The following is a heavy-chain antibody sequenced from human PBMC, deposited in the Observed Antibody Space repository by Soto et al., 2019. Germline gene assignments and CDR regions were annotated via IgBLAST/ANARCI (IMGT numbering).Heavy chain of an antibody. D-gene: IGHD5-12*01. CDR1: GYTFTGCY. V-gene: IGHV1-2*02. CDR3: ARDAYSGYETLDY. CDR2: INPNSGGT. J-gene: IGHJ4*02. Sequence: ASVKVSCKASGYTFTGCYIHWVRQAPGQGLEWMGWINPNSGGTNYAQKFQGRVTMTRDTSISTAYMGLSRLRSDDTAVYYCARDAYSGYETLDYWGQGTLVTVSS.